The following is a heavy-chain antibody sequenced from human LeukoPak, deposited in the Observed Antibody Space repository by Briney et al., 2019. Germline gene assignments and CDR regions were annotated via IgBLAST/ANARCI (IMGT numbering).Heavy chain of an antibody. Sequence: GSLRLSCAASGFTFSSFWMNWVRQPPGKGLEWIGEIYHSGSTNYNPSLKSRVTISVDKSKNQFSLKLSSVTAADTAVYYCARDGRGYYDSSGSTHALVYGMDVWGQGTTVTVSS. D-gene: IGHD3-22*01. CDR2: IYHSGST. V-gene: IGHV4-4*02. CDR3: ARDGRGYYDSSGSTHALVYGMDV. CDR1: GFTFSSFW. J-gene: IGHJ6*02.